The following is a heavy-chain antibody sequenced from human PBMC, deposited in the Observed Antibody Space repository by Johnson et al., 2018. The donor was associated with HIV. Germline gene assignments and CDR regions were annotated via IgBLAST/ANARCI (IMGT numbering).Heavy chain of an antibody. Sequence: QVQLVESGGGVVQPGRSLRLSCAASGFTFSSFAMHWVRQAPGKGLEWVTLISYDGGNKYSADSVMGRFTISRDNSKNTLYLQMNSLRPEDTAVYFCARGHGGPNPYDVVDIWGQGTMVTVSS. J-gene: IGHJ3*02. D-gene: IGHD4-23*01. CDR1: GFTFSSFA. V-gene: IGHV3-30-3*01. CDR2: ISYDGGNK. CDR3: ARGHGGPNPYDVVDI.